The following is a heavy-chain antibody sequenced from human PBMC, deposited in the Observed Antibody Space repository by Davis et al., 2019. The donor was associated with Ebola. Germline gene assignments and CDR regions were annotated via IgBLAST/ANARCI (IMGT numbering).Heavy chain of an antibody. D-gene: IGHD2-2*01. V-gene: IGHV3-7*01. CDR3: AREGGLVVPAATNSSGWFTPAFDI. CDR2: IKQDGSEK. CDR1: GFTFSSYW. J-gene: IGHJ3*02. Sequence: PGGSLRLSCAASGFTFSSYWMSWVRQAPGKGLEWVANIKQDGSEKYYADSVKGRFTISRDNSKNTLYLQMNSLRAEDTAVYYCAREGGLVVPAATNSSGWFTPAFDIWGQGTMVTVSS.